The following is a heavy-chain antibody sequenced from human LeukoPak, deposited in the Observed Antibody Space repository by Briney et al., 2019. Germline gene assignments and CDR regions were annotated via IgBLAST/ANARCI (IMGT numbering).Heavy chain of an antibody. CDR1: GFTFSSYA. CDR2: ISSSSSYI. J-gene: IGHJ4*02. V-gene: IGHV3-21*01. D-gene: IGHD3-9*01. Sequence: GGSLRLSCAASGFTFSSYAMHWVRQAPGKGLEWVSSISSSSSYIYYADSVKGRFTISRDNAKNSLYLQMNSLRAEDTAVYYCAREGWLRYFDREGYFDYWGQGTLVTVSS. CDR3: AREGWLRYFDREGYFDY.